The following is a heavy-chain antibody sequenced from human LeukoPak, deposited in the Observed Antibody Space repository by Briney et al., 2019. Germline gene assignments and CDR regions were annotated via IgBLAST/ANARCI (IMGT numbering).Heavy chain of an antibody. D-gene: IGHD2-2*01. CDR1: GGSISSSSYY. Sequence: SETLSLTCTVSGGSISSSSYYWGWIRQPPGKGLEWIGEINHSGSTNYNPSLKSRVTISVDTSKNQFSLKLSSVTAADTAVYYCARLAVVVPAAMVQGYYFDYWGQGTLVTVSS. V-gene: IGHV4-39*07. CDR3: ARLAVVVPAAMVQGYYFDY. CDR2: INHSGST. J-gene: IGHJ4*02.